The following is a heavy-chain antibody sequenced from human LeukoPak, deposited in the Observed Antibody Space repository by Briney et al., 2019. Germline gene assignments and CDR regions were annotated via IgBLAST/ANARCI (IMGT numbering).Heavy chain of an antibody. CDR3: ARDLRWNYSYQSFDI. CDR2: INPNSGGT. Sequence: GTSVTVSCQTSVYTFTAHHMHWVRQAPGQGVEWMGCINPNSGGTNYAQTFQGRVSMTRDTSTNTAYMELSRLTSDDTAVYYCARDLRWNYSYQSFDIWGQGTMVIVSS. D-gene: IGHD3-10*01. V-gene: IGHV1-2*02. J-gene: IGHJ3*02. CDR1: VYTFTAHH.